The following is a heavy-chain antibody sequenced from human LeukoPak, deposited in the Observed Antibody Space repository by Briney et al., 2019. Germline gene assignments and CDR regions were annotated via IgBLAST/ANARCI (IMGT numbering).Heavy chain of an antibody. D-gene: IGHD4-17*01. Sequence: GGSLRLSCVMSGFTFSTYSLNWVRQAPGKGLEWVSSISGSGSFINYADSVKGRFTVSRDNANNSLYLQMNSLRAEDTAVYYCARDYYGDYFFDYWGQRTLVTVSS. V-gene: IGHV3-21*01. J-gene: IGHJ4*02. CDR3: ARDYYGDYFFDY. CDR2: ISGSGSFI. CDR1: GFTFSTYS.